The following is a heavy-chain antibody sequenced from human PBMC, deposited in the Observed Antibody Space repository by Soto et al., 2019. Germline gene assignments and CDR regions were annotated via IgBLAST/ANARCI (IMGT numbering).Heavy chain of an antibody. CDR3: AMSDSFSGTPYWFDP. CDR2: IWYDGSNK. D-gene: IGHD6-13*01. J-gene: IGHJ5*02. CDR1: GFTFSSYG. V-gene: IGHV3-33*01. Sequence: QVQLVESGGGVVQPGRSLRLSCAASGFTFSSYGMHWVRQAPGKGLEWVAVIWYDGSNKYYADSVKCRFTISRDNSKNTLYLQMNSLRAEDTAVYYCAMSDSFSGTPYWFDPWGQGTLVTVSS.